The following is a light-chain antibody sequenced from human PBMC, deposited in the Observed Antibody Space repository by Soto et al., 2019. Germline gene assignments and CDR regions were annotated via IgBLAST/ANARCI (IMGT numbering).Light chain of an antibody. CDR2: RAD. CDR3: AAWDDTLSGLV. CDR1: SSNIGSNY. Sequence: QSVLTQPPSASGTPGQTVTISCSGRSSNIGSNYVYWYQQLPGTAPRLLMYRADQRPSGVPDRFSGSKSGTSASLAISGLRSEDEAAYYCAAWDDTLSGLVFGGGTKLTVL. V-gene: IGLV1-47*01. J-gene: IGLJ2*01.